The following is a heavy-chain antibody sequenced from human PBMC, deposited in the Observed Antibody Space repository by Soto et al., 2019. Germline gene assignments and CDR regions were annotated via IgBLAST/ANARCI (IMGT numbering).Heavy chain of an antibody. D-gene: IGHD6-19*01. CDR2: INHSGST. J-gene: IGHJ6*02. V-gene: IGHV4-34*01. CDR1: GGSFSGYY. Sequence: SETLSLTCAVYGGSFSGYYWSWIRQPPGKGLEWIGEINHSGSTNYNPSLKSRVTISVDTSKNQFSLKLSSVTAADTAVYYCARGGVAVAGTPAGDYYYYSMDVWGQGTTVTVSS. CDR3: ARGGVAVAGTPAGDYYYYSMDV.